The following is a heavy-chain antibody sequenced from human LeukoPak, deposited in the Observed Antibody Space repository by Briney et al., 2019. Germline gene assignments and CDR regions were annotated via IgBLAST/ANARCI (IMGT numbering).Heavy chain of an antibody. D-gene: IGHD3-10*01. CDR1: GFTFSTYG. CDR3: TRRSGTYYHGFDY. CDR2: MSYDGSNK. V-gene: IGHV3-30*03. Sequence: GRSLRLSCAASGFTFSTYGMHWVRQAPGKGLEWVAVMSYDGSNKYYADSVKGRFTISRDNSKNTLYLHMNSLRAEDTAVYYCTRRSGTYYHGFDYWGQGTLVTVSS. J-gene: IGHJ4*02.